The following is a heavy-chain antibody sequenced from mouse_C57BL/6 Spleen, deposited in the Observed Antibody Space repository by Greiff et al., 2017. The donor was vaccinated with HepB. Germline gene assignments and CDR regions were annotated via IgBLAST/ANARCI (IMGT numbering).Heavy chain of an antibody. Sequence: QVQLQQSGAELARPGASVKLSCKASGYTFTSYGISWVKQRTGQGLEWIGEIYPRSGNTYYNEKFKGKATLTADKSSSTAYMELRSLTSEDSAVYFCARGNTTVVRKDFDYWGQGTTLTVSS. CDR3: ARGNTTVVRKDFDY. CDR1: GYTFTSYG. V-gene: IGHV1-81*01. CDR2: IYPRSGNT. J-gene: IGHJ2*01. D-gene: IGHD1-1*01.